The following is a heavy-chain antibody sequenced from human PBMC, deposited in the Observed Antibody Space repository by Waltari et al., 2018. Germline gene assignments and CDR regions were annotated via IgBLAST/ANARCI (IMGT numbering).Heavy chain of an antibody. D-gene: IGHD2-8*01. Sequence: EVQLVESGGGLVQPGGSLRLSCAASGFTFSNYWMSWVRQAPGKGLEWVANIKQDGSEKYYVDSVKGRFTISRDNAKNSLYLQMNSLRAEDTAVYYCARVAQTYCTNGVCFFDYWGQGTLVTVSS. J-gene: IGHJ4*02. CDR1: GFTFSNYW. CDR2: IKQDGSEK. V-gene: IGHV3-7*03. CDR3: ARVAQTYCTNGVCFFDY.